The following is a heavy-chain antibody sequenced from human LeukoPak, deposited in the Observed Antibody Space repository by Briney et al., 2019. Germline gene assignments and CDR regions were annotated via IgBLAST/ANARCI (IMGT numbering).Heavy chain of an antibody. V-gene: IGHV3-23*01. CDR3: AKFPTYYYDSSGYSYFDY. CDR1: GFTFTSYA. J-gene: IGHJ4*02. D-gene: IGHD3-22*01. CDR2: ISGSGGST. Sequence: GGSLRLSCAASGFTFTSYAMSWVRQAPGKGLEWVSAISGSGGSTYYADSVKGRFTISRDNSKNTLYLQMNSLRAEDTAVYYCAKFPTYYYDSSGYSYFDYWGQGTLVTVSS.